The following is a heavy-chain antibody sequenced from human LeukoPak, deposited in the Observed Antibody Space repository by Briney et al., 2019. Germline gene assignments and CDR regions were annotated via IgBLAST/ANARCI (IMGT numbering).Heavy chain of an antibody. Sequence: ASVKVSCKASGGTFSSYAISWVRQAPGQGLEWMGGIIPIFGTANYAQKFQGRVTITADESTSTAYMELSSLRSEDTAVYYCARGKEHGSGSYYWCDPWGQGTLVTVSS. CDR1: GGTFSSYA. V-gene: IGHV1-69*01. D-gene: IGHD3-10*01. CDR2: IIPIFGTA. J-gene: IGHJ5*02. CDR3: ARGKEHGSGSYYWCDP.